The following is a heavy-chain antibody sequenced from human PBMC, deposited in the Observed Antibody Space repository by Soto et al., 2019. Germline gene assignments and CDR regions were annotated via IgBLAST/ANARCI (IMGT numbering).Heavy chain of an antibody. CDR1: GYTFRDYG. V-gene: IGHV1-18*01. D-gene: IGHD5-12*01. J-gene: IGHJ4*02. Sequence: QVQLVQSGPEVRKPGASVKVSCKASGYTFRDYGIAWVRQAPGQGLEWMGWISAFNGHTNYAQKFQGRVTVTADASTATAYXXXXXXXXXDTAMYFCARGKGYGYDHWGQGTLVTVSS. CDR3: ARGKGYGYDH. CDR2: ISAFNGHT.